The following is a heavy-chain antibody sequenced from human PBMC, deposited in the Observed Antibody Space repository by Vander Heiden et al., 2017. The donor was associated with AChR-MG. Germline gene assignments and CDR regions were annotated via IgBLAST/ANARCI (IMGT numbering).Heavy chain of an antibody. Sequence: QVQLVQSGAEGKKPGASVKVSCKASGYTFTGYYMHWVRQAPGQGLEWMGWINPNSGGTNYAQKFQGRVTMTRDTSISTAYMELSRLRSDDTAVYYCARDKSSFGRGYSYGYLDYWGQGTLVTVSS. CDR2: INPNSGGT. J-gene: IGHJ4*02. CDR3: ARDKSSFGRGYSYGYLDY. V-gene: IGHV1-2*02. CDR1: GYTFTGYY. D-gene: IGHD5-18*01.